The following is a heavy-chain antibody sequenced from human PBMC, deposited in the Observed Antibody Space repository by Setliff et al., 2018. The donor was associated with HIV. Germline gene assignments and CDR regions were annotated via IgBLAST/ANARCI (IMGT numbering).Heavy chain of an antibody. V-gene: IGHV3-64*01. CDR3: PRASGYAGFFYFDY. J-gene: IGHJ4*02. D-gene: IGHD5-12*01. CDR1: GFTLSSYE. Sequence: PGGSLRLSCAASGFTLSSYEMTWVRQAPGKGLEWVSAISSNGGSTYYANSVKGRFTISRDNSKNTLYLQMGSLRAEDMAVYYCPRASGYAGFFYFDYWGQGTLVTVSS. CDR2: ISSNGGST.